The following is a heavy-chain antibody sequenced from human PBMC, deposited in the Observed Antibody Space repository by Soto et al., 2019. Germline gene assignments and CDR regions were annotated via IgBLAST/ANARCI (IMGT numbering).Heavy chain of an antibody. D-gene: IGHD1-1*01. Sequence: QVHLVQSGAEVKKPGASVKVSCKGSGYAFTTYGITWVRQAPGQGLEWMGWISAHNGNTNNAQKLQGRVTVTRDTSPSTAYMELRSLRSDDTAVYYCARGRYGDYWGQGALVTVSS. CDR3: ARGRYGDY. J-gene: IGHJ4*02. V-gene: IGHV1-18*01. CDR1: GYAFTTYG. CDR2: ISAHNGNT.